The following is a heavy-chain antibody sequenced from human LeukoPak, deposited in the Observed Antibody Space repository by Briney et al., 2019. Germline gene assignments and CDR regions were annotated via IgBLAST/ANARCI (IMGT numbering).Heavy chain of an antibody. CDR2: IYYSGST. Sequence: SETLSLTCTVSGGSISSGGYYWSWIRQHPGKGLEWIGYIYYSGSTYYNPSLKSRVTISVDTSKNQFSLKLSSVTAADTAVHYCARGDFGYSHDYWGQGTLVTVSS. J-gene: IGHJ4*02. CDR1: GGSISSGGYY. CDR3: ARGDFGYSHDY. D-gene: IGHD5-24*01. V-gene: IGHV4-31*03.